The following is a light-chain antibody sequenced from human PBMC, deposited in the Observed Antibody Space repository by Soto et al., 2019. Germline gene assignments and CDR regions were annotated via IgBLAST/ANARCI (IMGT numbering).Light chain of an antibody. Sequence: DIQMTQSPSTLSASVGDRVTITCRASQRIANWVAWYQQKPGKAPSLLIYKASTLQTGVPSRFSGSGAGTEFTLTINGLQSDDFATYYCQQYSTYRTFGQGTKV. CDR3: QQYSTYRT. CDR1: QRIANW. J-gene: IGKJ1*01. CDR2: KAS. V-gene: IGKV1-5*03.